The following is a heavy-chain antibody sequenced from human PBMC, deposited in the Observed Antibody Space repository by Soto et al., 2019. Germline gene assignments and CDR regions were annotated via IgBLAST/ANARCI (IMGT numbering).Heavy chain of an antibody. V-gene: IGHV3-21*01. CDR2: ISSSSSYI. J-gene: IGHJ6*03. CDR1: GFTFSSYS. Sequence: GGSLRLSCAASGFTFSSYSMNWVRQAPGKGLEWVSSISSSSSYIYYADSVKGRFTISRDNAKNSLYLQMNSLRAEDTAVYYCARAPREMSNYYYYMDVWGKGTTVTVSS. D-gene: IGHD1-26*01. CDR3: ARAPREMSNYYYYMDV.